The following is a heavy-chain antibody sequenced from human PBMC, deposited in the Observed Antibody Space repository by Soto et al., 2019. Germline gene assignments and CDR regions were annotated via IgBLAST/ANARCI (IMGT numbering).Heavy chain of an antibody. Sequence: PGESLKISCRTSGYKFTSYWIAWVRQMPGKGLEWMGIIFPSDSDTRYSPSFQGQVTISTDRSTSTVFLQWASLKASDTAVYFCARKDKSGYFNWFDPWGQGTLVTVSS. CDR2: IFPSDSDT. D-gene: IGHD3-22*01. CDR1: GYKFTSYW. J-gene: IGHJ5*02. V-gene: IGHV5-51*01. CDR3: ARKDKSGYFNWFDP.